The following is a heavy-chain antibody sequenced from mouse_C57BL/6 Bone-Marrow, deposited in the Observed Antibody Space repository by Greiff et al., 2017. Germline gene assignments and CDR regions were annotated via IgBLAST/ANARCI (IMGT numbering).Heavy chain of an antibody. CDR1: GFTFSDYY. Sequence: DVMLVESGGGLVQPGGSLKLSCAASGFTFSDYYMYWVRQTPEKRLEWVAYISNGGGSTYYPDTVKGRFTISRDNAKNTLYLQMSRLKSEDTAMYYCARGGELRPTFYYAMDYWGKGTSVTVSS. D-gene: IGHD3-2*02. CDR2: ISNGGGST. V-gene: IGHV5-12*01. CDR3: ARGGELRPTFYYAMDY. J-gene: IGHJ4*01.